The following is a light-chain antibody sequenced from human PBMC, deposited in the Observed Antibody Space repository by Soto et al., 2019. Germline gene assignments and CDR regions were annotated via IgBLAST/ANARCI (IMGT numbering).Light chain of an antibody. Sequence: EIVMTQFPSTLAVSPGERATLSCRASQSVSIKLAWYQQKLGQAPRLRIYDTSTRATAIPARFSGSGSGTEFTLTISSLQSEDFATYYCQQLKSSPITFGQGTRVEIK. CDR3: QQLKSSPIT. J-gene: IGKJ5*01. CDR2: DTS. CDR1: QSVSIK. V-gene: IGKV3-15*01.